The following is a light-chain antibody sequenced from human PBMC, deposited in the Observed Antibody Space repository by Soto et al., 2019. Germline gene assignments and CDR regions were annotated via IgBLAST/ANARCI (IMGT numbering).Light chain of an antibody. CDR2: GNS. V-gene: IGLV1-40*01. Sequence: QSVLTQPPSVSGAPGQRVTISCTGSSSNIGAGYDVHWYQQLPGTAPKLLIYGNSNRPSGVPDRFSGSKSGTSASLAITGLHAEDEADYYCQSYDSSLNYVFGTGTKLTVL. CDR1: SSNIGAGYD. J-gene: IGLJ1*01. CDR3: QSYDSSLNYV.